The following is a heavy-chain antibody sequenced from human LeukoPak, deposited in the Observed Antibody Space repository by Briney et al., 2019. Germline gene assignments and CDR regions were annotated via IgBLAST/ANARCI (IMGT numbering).Heavy chain of an antibody. V-gene: IGHV3-11*01. J-gene: IGHJ4*02. D-gene: IGHD3-22*01. CDR1: GFTFSDYY. CDR3: TRGSTYYDSSGQVPFDY. Sequence: GGSLRLSCAASGFTFSDYYMSWIRQAPGKGLEWVSYISSSGSTIYYADSVKGRFTISRDNAKNSLYLQMNSLRAEDTAVYYCTRGSTYYDSSGQVPFDYWGQGTLVTVSS. CDR2: ISSSGSTI.